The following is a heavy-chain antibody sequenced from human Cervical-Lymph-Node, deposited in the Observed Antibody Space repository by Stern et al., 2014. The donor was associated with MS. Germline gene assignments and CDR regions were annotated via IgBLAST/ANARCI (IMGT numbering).Heavy chain of an antibody. D-gene: IGHD3-3*01. CDR3: ARTPYDFWSGYYGLDY. CDR2: IYYSGST. CDR1: GGSISSGGYY. Sequence: QVQLQEAGPGLVKPSQTLSLTCTVSGGSISSGGYYWSWISQHPGKGLEWIGYIYYSGSTYYNPSLKSRVTISVDTSKNQFSLKLSSVTAADTAVYYCARTPYDFWSGYYGLDYWGQGTLVTVSS. V-gene: IGHV4-31*03. J-gene: IGHJ4*02.